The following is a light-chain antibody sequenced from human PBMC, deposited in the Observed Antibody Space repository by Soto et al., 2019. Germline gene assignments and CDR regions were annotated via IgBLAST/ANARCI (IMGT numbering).Light chain of an antibody. CDR2: GAS. CDR1: QSVSSSS. V-gene: IGKV3D-20*02. CDR3: QQRSNWHFT. J-gene: IGKJ3*01. Sequence: DIVLTQSPGTLSLSPGERATLSCRASQSVSSSSLAWYQQNPGQAPRLLIYGASSRATGIPDRFSGSGSGTDFTLTISRLEPEDFAVYYCQQRSNWHFTFGPGTKVDIK.